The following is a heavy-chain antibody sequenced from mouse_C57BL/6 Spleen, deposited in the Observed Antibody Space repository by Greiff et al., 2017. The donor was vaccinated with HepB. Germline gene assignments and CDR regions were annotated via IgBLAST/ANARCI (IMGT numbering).Heavy chain of an antibody. CDR3: ARDYKGDY. Sequence: VKLMESGPELVKPGASVKISCKASGYAFSSSWMNWVKQRPGKGLEWIGRIYPGDGDTNYNGKFKGKATLTADKSSSTAYMQLSSLTSEDSAVYFCARDYKGDYWGQGTTLTVSS. J-gene: IGHJ2*01. CDR1: GYAFSSSW. D-gene: IGHD2-12*01. V-gene: IGHV1-82*01. CDR2: IYPGDGDT.